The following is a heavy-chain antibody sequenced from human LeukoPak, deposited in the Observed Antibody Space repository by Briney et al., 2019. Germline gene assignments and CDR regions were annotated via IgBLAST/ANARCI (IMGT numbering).Heavy chain of an antibody. CDR2: IYTSGIT. V-gene: IGHV4-4*07. CDR3: ARGGWDEGYYYYMDV. J-gene: IGHJ6*03. CDR1: GGSISSYY. D-gene: IGHD3-22*01. Sequence: SETLSLTCTVSGGSISSYYWSWIRQPAGKGLEWIGRIYTSGITNYNPSLKSPVTMSVDTSKNQFSLKLSSVTVADTAVYYCARGGWDEGYYYYMDVWGKGTTVTVSS.